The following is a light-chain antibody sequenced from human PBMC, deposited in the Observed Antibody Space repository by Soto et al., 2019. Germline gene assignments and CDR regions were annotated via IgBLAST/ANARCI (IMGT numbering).Light chain of an antibody. CDR1: QSIDMY. CDR2: GAS. V-gene: IGKV1-39*01. J-gene: IGKJ1*01. Sequence: DVQMTQSPSSLSASVGDRVTITCRASQSIDMYLSWYQQKPGKAPRLLIYGASTLQSGVPSRFSGSGSGTDFILTIKTLQPEDFATYFCQQSWHSFRTFGQGTKVDSK. CDR3: QQSWHSFRT.